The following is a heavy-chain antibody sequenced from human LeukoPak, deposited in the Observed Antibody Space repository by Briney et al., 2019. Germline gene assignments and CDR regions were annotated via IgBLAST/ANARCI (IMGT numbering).Heavy chain of an antibody. D-gene: IGHD2-15*01. CDR3: TRRNCSGGSCYDY. V-gene: IGHV3-73*01. Sequence: SGGSLRLSCAASGFTFSGSAMHWVRQASGKGLEWVGRIRSKANSYATAYAASVKGMFTISRDDSKNTAYLQMNSLKTEDTAVYYCTRRNCSGGSCYDYWGQGTLVTVSS. CDR2: IRSKANSYAT. CDR1: GFTFSGSA. J-gene: IGHJ4*02.